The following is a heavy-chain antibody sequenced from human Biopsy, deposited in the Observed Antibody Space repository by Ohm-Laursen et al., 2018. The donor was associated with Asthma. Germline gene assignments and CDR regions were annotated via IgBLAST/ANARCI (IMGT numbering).Heavy chain of an antibody. CDR2: GGSYYDGGLK. CDR1: GFTFRSYA. CDR3: ARDVMEWYLPAFDF. D-gene: IGHD3-3*01. J-gene: IGHJ4*02. Sequence: SLRLSCSASGFTFRSYAMHWVRQAPGKGLEWVAVGGSYYDGGLKYYADSVNGRFTVSRDDSKNTLYLQMNSLRPDDTAVCYCARDVMEWYLPAFDFWGQGTLITVSS. V-gene: IGHV3-30-3*01.